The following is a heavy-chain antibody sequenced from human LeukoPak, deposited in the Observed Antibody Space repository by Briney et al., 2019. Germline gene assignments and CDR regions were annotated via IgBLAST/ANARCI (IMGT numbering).Heavy chain of an antibody. Sequence: GGSLRLSCAASGFTFNSYSMNWVRQAPGKGLEWVSSISSSSSYIYYADSVKGRFTISRDNAKNSLYLQMNSLRADDTAVYYCARDTYDSSGYYCYWGQGTLVSVSS. CDR1: GFTFNSYS. CDR3: ARDTYDSSGYYCY. D-gene: IGHD3-22*01. V-gene: IGHV3-21*01. CDR2: ISSSSSYI. J-gene: IGHJ4*02.